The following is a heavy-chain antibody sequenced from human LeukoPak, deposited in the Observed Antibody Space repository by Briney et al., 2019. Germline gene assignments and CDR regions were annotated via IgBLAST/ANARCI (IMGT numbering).Heavy chain of an antibody. J-gene: IGHJ3*02. D-gene: IGHD6-19*01. CDR1: GFTFSSYS. CDR2: ISSSSSTI. Sequence: GGSLRLSCAASGFTFSSYSMNWVRQAPGKWLEWVSYISSSSSTIYYADSVKGRFTISRDNAKNSLYLQMNSLRAEDTAVYYCARDTISGWPAFDIWGQGTMVTVSS. CDR3: ARDTISGWPAFDI. V-gene: IGHV3-48*01.